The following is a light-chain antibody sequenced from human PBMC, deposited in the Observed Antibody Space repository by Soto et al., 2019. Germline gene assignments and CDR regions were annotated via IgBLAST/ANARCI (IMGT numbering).Light chain of an antibody. CDR3: QQFNNWPPLT. Sequence: EVVMTQSPATPSVSPGERATLSGRDSQFVSTNLAWYQQKPGQAPRLLIYSASTRATGIPARFSGSGSGTEFTLTISSLQSEDSAVYYCQQFNNWPPLTFGGGTKVEIK. CDR1: QFVSTN. V-gene: IGKV3-15*01. CDR2: SAS. J-gene: IGKJ4*01.